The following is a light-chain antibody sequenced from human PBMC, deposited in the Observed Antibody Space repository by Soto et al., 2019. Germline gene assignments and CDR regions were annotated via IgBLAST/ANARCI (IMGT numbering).Light chain of an antibody. Sequence: EIVLTQSPATLSLSPGERATLSCRASQSVSSYLAWYQQKPGQAPRLLIYYASNRPTGIPARFSGSGSGTDFTLTISSLETEDFAVYYCQQRSNWPPTFGPGTKVDIK. V-gene: IGKV3-11*01. CDR1: QSVSSY. J-gene: IGKJ3*01. CDR2: YAS. CDR3: QQRSNWPPT.